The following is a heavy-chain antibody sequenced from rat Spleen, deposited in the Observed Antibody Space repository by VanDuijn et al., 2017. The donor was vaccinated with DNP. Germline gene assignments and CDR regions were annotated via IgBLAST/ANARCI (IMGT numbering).Heavy chain of an antibody. Sequence: EVLLVESDGGLVQPGRSLKLSCAASGFTFSNYDMAWVRQAPTKGLEWVASISPSGGSTYYRGSVKGRFTISRDNAKSTLYLQMDSLRSEDTATYYCASLWTLAYWGQGTLVTVSS. CDR1: GFTFSNYD. CDR3: ASLWTLAY. V-gene: IGHV5S23*01. CDR2: ISPSGGST. D-gene: IGHD1-3*01. J-gene: IGHJ3*01.